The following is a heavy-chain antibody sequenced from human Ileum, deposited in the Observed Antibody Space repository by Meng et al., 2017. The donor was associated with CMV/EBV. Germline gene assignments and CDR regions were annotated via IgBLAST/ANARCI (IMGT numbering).Heavy chain of an antibody. CDR3: ARGTVYYNRSGYYYINL. D-gene: IGHD3-22*01. CDR2: ISYDGSNK. J-gene: IGHJ5*02. Sequence: ASSSSAMDRGRQHPGKGLEWGAFISYDGSNKNYADSVKGRFTISRDNSKNTLYLQMDSLRVEDTAVYYCARGTVYYNRSGYYYINLWGQGTLVTVSS. CDR1: ASSSSA. V-gene: IGHV3-30-3*01.